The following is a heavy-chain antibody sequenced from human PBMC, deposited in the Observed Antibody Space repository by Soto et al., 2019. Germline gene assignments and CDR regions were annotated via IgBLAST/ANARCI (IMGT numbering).Heavy chain of an antibody. CDR3: AKGLAVAGPYYYGMDV. CDR2: IAFTGSST. Sequence: HLGGSLRLSCATSGFTFHDYAMSWVRQAPGKGLEWVSAIAFTGSSTYYADSVKGRFTISRDNSKNTLYLQMNSLRADDTAVYYCAKGLAVAGPYYYGMDVWGQGTTVTVSS. V-gene: IGHV3-23*05. CDR1: GFTFHDYA. D-gene: IGHD6-19*01. J-gene: IGHJ6*02.